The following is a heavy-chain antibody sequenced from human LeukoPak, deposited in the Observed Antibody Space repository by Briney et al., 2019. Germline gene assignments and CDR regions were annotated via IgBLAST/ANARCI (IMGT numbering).Heavy chain of an antibody. J-gene: IGHJ4*02. CDR3: AKVYSSSWYVPIT. Sequence: GGSLRLSCAASGFMFSSYAMIWVRQAPGKGLEWFSAISGSGGSTYYADSVKGRCTISRDNSKNTLYLQMNSLRAEDTAVYYCAKVYSSSWYVPITWGQGTLVTVSS. CDR1: GFMFSSYA. D-gene: IGHD6-13*01. CDR2: ISGSGGST. V-gene: IGHV3-23*01.